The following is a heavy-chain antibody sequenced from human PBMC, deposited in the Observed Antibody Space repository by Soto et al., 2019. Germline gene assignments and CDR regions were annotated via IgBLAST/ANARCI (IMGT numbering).Heavy chain of an antibody. CDR2: IIPISGTG. Sequence: QVQLVQSGAEVKKPGSSVKVSCKASGGTFSSYAISWVRQASGQGLEWMGGIIPISGTGNYALKFQGRVTITADESTSTAYMELSSLRSEDTAVYYCARDHKGGSYYESGMDVWGQGTTVTVSS. CDR3: ARDHKGGSYYESGMDV. CDR1: GGTFSSYA. V-gene: IGHV1-69*01. J-gene: IGHJ6*02. D-gene: IGHD1-26*01.